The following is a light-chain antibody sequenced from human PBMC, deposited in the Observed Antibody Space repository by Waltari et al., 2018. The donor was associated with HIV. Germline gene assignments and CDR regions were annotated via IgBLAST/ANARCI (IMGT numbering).Light chain of an antibody. J-gene: IGLJ3*02. CDR1: SSNIGTNY. CDR2: DNN. V-gene: IGLV1-51*01. Sequence: QSVLTQPPSVSAAPGQKVTISCPGSSSNIGTNYVSWYQQLPGTAPKLLIYDNNNRPSGIPDRFSGSESGTSATLGITGLQTGDEADYYCGTWDSSLSAWVFGGGTKLTVL. CDR3: GTWDSSLSAWV.